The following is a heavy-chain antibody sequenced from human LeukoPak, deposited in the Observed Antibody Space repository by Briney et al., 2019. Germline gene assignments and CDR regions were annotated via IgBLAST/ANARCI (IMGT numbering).Heavy chain of an antibody. CDR3: VASYGGYVLDY. Sequence: SETLSLTCTVSGGSIGSYHWNWIRQPSGKGLEWIGIVFNNGGTKHNPSLKRRVAISVETSKNHFALKLTSVTAADTAVYYCVASYGGYVLDYWGQGALVIVSS. V-gene: IGHV4-59*01. D-gene: IGHD2-15*01. CDR2: VFNNGGT. J-gene: IGHJ4*02. CDR1: GGSIGSYH.